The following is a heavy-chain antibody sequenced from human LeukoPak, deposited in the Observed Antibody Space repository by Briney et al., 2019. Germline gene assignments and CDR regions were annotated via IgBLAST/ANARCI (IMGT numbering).Heavy chain of an antibody. CDR2: IWYDGSNK. CDR1: GFTFSSYG. CDR3: ARVGYNSGWYEY. V-gene: IGHV3-33*01. Sequence: PGRSLRLSCAASGFTFSSYGMHWVRQAPGKGLEWVAVIWYDGSNKYYADSVKGRFTISRDNSKNTLYLQMNSLRAEDTAVYYCARVGYNSGWYEYWGQGTSVTVSS. D-gene: IGHD6-19*01. J-gene: IGHJ4*02.